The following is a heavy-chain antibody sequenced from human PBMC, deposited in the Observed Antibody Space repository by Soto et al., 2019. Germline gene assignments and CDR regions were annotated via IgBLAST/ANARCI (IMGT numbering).Heavy chain of an antibody. V-gene: IGHV3-30*18. CDR3: AKDHGIVATIPDVPSDP. D-gene: IGHD5-12*01. CDR2: ISYDGSNK. Sequence: GGSLRLSCAASGFTFSSYGMHWVRQAPGKGLEWVAVISYDGSNKYYADSVKGRFTISRDNSKNTLYLQMNSLRAEDTAVYYCAKDHGIVATIPDVPSDPWGQGTLVTVSS. J-gene: IGHJ5*02. CDR1: GFTFSSYG.